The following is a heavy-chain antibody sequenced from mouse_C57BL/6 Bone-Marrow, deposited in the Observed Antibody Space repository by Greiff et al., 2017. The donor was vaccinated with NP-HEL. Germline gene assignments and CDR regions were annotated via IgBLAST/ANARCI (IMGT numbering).Heavy chain of an antibody. D-gene: IGHD2-2*01. V-gene: IGHV12-3*01. J-gene: IGHJ3*01. CDR1: GFPITSGYY. CDR2: ITHSGET. CDR3: AGDPSGGYAFAY. Sequence: VQLVESGPGLVKPSQSLFLTCSITGFPITSGYYWIWIRQPPGKPLEWMGYITHSGETFYNPSLQSPISITRETSKNQFFLQLNSVTTEDTAMYYCAGDPSGGYAFAYWGQVTLVTVSA.